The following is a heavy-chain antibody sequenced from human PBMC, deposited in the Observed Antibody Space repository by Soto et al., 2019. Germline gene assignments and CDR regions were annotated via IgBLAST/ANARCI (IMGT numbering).Heavy chain of an antibody. V-gene: IGHV3-23*01. CDR2: ISSSGGST. J-gene: IGHJ4*02. Sequence: GGSLRHSCAASGVTFSNYAMSWVRQAPGKELEWVSSISSSGGSTDYADSVKGRFTISRDNSQNTLNLQMNSLRAEDTAIYFCAKNQHAMAHDYWGPGTLVTVSS. CDR3: AKNQHAMAHDY. D-gene: IGHD2-8*01. CDR1: GVTFSNYA.